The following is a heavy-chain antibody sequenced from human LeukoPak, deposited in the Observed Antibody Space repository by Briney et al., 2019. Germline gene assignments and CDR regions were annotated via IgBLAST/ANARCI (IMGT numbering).Heavy chain of an antibody. V-gene: IGHV4-59*01. Sequence: SETLSLTCTVSGGSISNYYRAWIRQPAGQGLEWIGYIYYSGSTNYNPSLMSRVTISLDTSKNQFSLKLSSVAAADTAVYYCARGSGYNPFDYWGQGTLVTVS. D-gene: IGHD5-24*01. CDR3: ARGSGYNPFDY. J-gene: IGHJ4*02. CDR2: IYYSGST. CDR1: GGSISNYY.